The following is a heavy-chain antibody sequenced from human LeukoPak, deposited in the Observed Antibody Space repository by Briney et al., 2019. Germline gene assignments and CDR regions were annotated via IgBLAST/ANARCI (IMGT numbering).Heavy chain of an antibody. D-gene: IGHD3-3*01. CDR1: GFTISSYW. Sequence: PGGSLRLSCAASGFTISSYWMSWVRQAPGKGLEWVAKIKQDGSGKYYVDSVKGRFTISRDNAENSLYLQMNSLRVEDTAVYYCARSDFWSGYHRGYFDYWGQGTLVTVSS. CDR2: IKQDGSGK. J-gene: IGHJ4*02. CDR3: ARSDFWSGYHRGYFDY. V-gene: IGHV3-7*05.